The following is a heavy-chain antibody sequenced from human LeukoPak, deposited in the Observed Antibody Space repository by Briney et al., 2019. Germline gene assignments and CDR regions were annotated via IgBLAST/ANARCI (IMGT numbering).Heavy chain of an antibody. CDR1: EFTFSSYS. J-gene: IGHJ4*02. D-gene: IGHD2/OR15-2a*01. CDR2: ITNSGNSK. CDR3: ASGVDLDSSTYRPFDY. Sequence: GGSLRLSCAASEFTFSSYSMNWVRQAPGKGLEWVSYITNSGNSKGYADSVKGRFTISRDNTKNSLYLQMNGLRAEDTAVYYCASGVDLDSSTYRPFDYWGQGALVTVSS. V-gene: IGHV3-48*01.